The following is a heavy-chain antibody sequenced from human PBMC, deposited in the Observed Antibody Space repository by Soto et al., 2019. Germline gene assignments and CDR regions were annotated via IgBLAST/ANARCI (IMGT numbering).Heavy chain of an antibody. V-gene: IGHV3-30-3*02. CDR3: AKTYYYDSSGYYQNWFDP. D-gene: IGHD3-22*01. J-gene: IGHJ5*02. Sequence: GGSLRLSCAASGFTFSSYAMHWIRQAPGKGLEWVAIISFDGSNEYYADSVKGRFTISRDNSKNTLYLQVSSLRAEDTAVYYCAKTYYYDSSGYYQNWFDPWGQGTLVTVSS. CDR1: GFTFSSYA. CDR2: ISFDGSNE.